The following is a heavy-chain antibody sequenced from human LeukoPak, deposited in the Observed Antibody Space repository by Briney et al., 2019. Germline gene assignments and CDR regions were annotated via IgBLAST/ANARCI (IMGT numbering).Heavy chain of an antibody. CDR2: ISWNSGSI. Sequence: GGSLRLSCAASGFTFDDYAMHWVRQAPGKGLEWVSGISWNSGSIGHADSVKGRFTISRDNAKNSLYLQINSLRAEDTAVYYCASLGDFTVTDYWGQGTLVTVSS. V-gene: IGHV3-9*01. D-gene: IGHD4-17*01. CDR1: GFTFDDYA. J-gene: IGHJ4*02. CDR3: ASLGDFTVTDY.